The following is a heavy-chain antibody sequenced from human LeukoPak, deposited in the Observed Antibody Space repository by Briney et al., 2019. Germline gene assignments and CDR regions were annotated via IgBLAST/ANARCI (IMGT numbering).Heavy chain of an antibody. CDR1: GFTFSSYG. J-gene: IGHJ4*02. CDR3: AKDFLIAALFFDY. D-gene: IGHD6-13*01. V-gene: IGHV3-30*02. CDR2: IWYDGSNK. Sequence: GGSLRLSCAASGFTFSSYGMHWVRQAPGKGLEWVAVIWYDGSNKYYADSVKGRFTISRDNSKNTLYLQMNSLRAEDTAVYYCAKDFLIAALFFDYWGQGTLVTVSS.